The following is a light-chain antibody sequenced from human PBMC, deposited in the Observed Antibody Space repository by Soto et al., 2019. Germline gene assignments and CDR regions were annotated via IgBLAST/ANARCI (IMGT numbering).Light chain of an antibody. CDR3: QQSYSTRPNT. Sequence: DIPMTQSPSSLSASVGDRVTITCRASQSISSYLNWYQQKPGKAPKLLIYAASSLQSGVPSRFSGSGSGTDFTLTISSLQPEDFATYYGQQSYSTRPNTFGQGTKLEIK. J-gene: IGKJ2*01. CDR1: QSISSY. V-gene: IGKV1-39*01. CDR2: AAS.